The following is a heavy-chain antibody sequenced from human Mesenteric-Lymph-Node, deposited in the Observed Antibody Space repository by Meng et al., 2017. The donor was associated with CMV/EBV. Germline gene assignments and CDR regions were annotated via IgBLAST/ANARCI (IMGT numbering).Heavy chain of an antibody. CDR2: ISSSSSYI. V-gene: IGHV3-21*01. J-gene: IGHJ5*02. CDR1: GFTVSSNY. CDR3: AGPVVPAATAADP. D-gene: IGHD2-2*01. Sequence: GESLKISCAASGFTVSSNYMNWVRQAPGKGLEWVSSISSSSSYIYYADSVKGRFTISRDNAKNSLYLQMNSLRAEDTAVYYCAGPVVPAATAADPWGQGTLVTVSS.